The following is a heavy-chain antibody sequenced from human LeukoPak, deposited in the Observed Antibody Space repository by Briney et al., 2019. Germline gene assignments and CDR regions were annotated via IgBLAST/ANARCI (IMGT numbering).Heavy chain of an antibody. CDR2: ISSSSSYI. D-gene: IGHD6-19*01. V-gene: IGHV3-21*01. J-gene: IGHJ6*04. CDR1: GFTFSSYS. Sequence: RGGSLILSCAASGFTFSSYSMNWVRPAPGKGLEWVSSISSSSSYIYYADSVKGRFTISRDNAKNSLYLQMNSLRAEGTAVYYCAREDGSGWPSYYYGMDVWGKGTTVTVSS. CDR3: AREDGSGWPSYYYGMDV.